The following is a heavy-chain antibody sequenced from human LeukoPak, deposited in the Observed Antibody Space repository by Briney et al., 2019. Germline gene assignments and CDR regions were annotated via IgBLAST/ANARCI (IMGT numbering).Heavy chain of an antibody. CDR1: GFTFSSHG. V-gene: IGHV3-30*03. J-gene: IGHJ4*02. D-gene: IGHD3-22*01. CDR2: ISYDGSNK. Sequence: GRSLRLSCAASGFTFSSHGMHWVRQAPGKGLEWVAVISYDGSNKYYADSVKGRFTISRDNSKNTLYLQMNSLRAEDTAVYYCAREGRYYYDSSGPSGDELGIDYWGQGTLVTVSS. CDR3: AREGRYYYDSSGPSGDELGIDY.